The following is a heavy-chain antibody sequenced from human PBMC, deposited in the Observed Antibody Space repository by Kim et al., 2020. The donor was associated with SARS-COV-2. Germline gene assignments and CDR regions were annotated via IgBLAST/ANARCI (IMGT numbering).Heavy chain of an antibody. Sequence: GGSLRLSCGASGFTFNNYAMHWVRQAPGKGLEWVAVISYDGSIKYYADSVKGQFTVSSNSSHNTLYLQMRSLRPEDTALYYWAKLRAFLWFGAVLRAFDL. D-gene: IGHD3-10*01. CDR1: GFTFNNYA. J-gene: IGHJ2*01. V-gene: IGHV3-30*18. CDR2: ISYDGSIK. CDR3: AKLRAFLWFGAVLRAFDL.